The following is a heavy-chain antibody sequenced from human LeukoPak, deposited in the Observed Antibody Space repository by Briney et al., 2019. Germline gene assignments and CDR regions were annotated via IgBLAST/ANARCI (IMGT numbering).Heavy chain of an antibody. CDR3: ARVAINDYGDYFDY. Sequence: GGSLRLSCAASGFTFSSYEMNWVRQAPGKGLEWDSYISSSDSTIYYADSVKGRFTISRDNAKNSLYLQMNSLRAEDTAVYYCARVAINDYGDYFDYWGQGTLVTVSS. CDR1: GFTFSSYE. V-gene: IGHV3-48*03. J-gene: IGHJ4*02. D-gene: IGHD4-17*01. CDR2: ISSSDSTI.